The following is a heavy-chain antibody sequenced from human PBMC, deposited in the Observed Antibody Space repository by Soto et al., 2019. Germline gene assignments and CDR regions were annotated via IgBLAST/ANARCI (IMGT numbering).Heavy chain of an antibody. J-gene: IGHJ6*02. CDR3: AGGGVRGVITRTRDYYGMDV. Sequence: GESLKISCKGFGYGFTSYWIGWVRQMPGKGLEWMGIIYPGDSDTRYSPSFQGQVTISADKSISTAYLQWSSLKASDTAMYYCAGGGVRGVITRTRDYYGMDVWGQGTTVTVSS. CDR1: GYGFTSYW. D-gene: IGHD3-10*01. CDR2: IYPGDSDT. V-gene: IGHV5-51*01.